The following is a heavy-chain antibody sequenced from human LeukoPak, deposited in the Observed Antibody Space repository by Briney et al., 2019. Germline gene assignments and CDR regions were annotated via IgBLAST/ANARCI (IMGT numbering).Heavy chain of an antibody. J-gene: IGHJ4*02. Sequence: GGSLRLSCAASGLSFSSFAMSWVRQGPARGLEWGSSMRGNGEAFYADSVKGRFTLSSDISRNTVYFQLNNLRVADTAVYYCARASWVSSTDAVRWGQGTLVTVSS. CDR1: GLSFSSFA. CDR3: ARASWVSSTDAVR. CDR2: MRGNGEA. D-gene: IGHD3-16*01. V-gene: IGHV3-23*01.